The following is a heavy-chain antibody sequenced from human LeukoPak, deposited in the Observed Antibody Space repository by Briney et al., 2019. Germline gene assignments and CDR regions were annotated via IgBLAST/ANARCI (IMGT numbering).Heavy chain of an antibody. D-gene: IGHD4-17*01. CDR2: INPNSGGT. CDR1: GYTFTGYY. V-gene: IGHV1-2*06. J-gene: IGHJ4*02. CDR3: ARDDYGDCRFDY. Sequence: ASVKVSCKASGYTFTGYYMHWVRQAPGQGLEWMGRINPNSGGTNYAQKFQGRVTMTRDTSISTAYMELSRLRSDDTAVYYCARDDYGDCRFDYWGQGTLVTVSS.